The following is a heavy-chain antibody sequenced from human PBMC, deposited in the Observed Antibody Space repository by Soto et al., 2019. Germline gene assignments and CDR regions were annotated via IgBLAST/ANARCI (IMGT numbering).Heavy chain of an antibody. J-gene: IGHJ4*02. D-gene: IGHD3-3*01. CDR3: AKGGSFGVVNHAIDY. CDR2: ISYDGSNK. Sequence: QVQLVESGGGVVQPGRSLRLSCAASGFTFSSYGMHWVRQAPGKGLEWVAVISYDGSNKYYADSVKGRFTISRDNSKNTLYLQMNSLRAEDTAVYYCAKGGSFGVVNHAIDYWGQGTLVTVSS. CDR1: GFTFSSYG. V-gene: IGHV3-30*18.